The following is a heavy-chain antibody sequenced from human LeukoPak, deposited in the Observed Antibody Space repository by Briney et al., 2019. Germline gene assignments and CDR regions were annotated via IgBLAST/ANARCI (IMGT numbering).Heavy chain of an antibody. Sequence: SETLSLTCTVSGGSINNSTYYWRWIRQPPGKGLEWIGNIYYSGSTYYNPSLRSRVTISVDTSKNQFSLKLSSVTAADTAVYYCARYYDSSNSYSRYLDYWGQGTLVTVSS. CDR2: IYYSGST. V-gene: IGHV4-39*01. CDR1: GGSINNSTYY. J-gene: IGHJ4*02. CDR3: ARYYDSSNSYSRYLDY. D-gene: IGHD3-22*01.